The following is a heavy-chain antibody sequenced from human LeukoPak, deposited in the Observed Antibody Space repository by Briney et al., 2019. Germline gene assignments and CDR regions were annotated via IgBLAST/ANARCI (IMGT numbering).Heavy chain of an antibody. D-gene: IGHD3-3*01. CDR2: ISGSGGST. V-gene: IGHV3-23*01. J-gene: IGHJ4*02. CDR3: AKVSSGSSGYLPACDY. CDR1: GFTFSSYA. Sequence: GGSLRLSCAASGFTFSSYAMSWVRQAPGKGLEWVSAISGSGGSTYYADSVQGRFTISRDNSKNTLYLQMNSLRAEDTAVYYCAKVSSGSSGYLPACDYWGQGTLVTVSS.